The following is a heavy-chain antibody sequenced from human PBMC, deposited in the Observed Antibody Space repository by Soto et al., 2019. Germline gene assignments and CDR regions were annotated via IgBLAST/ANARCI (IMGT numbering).Heavy chain of an antibody. CDR2: VCYTGNT. Sequence: QLQVQESGPGLVKPSETMSLTCTVSGASISSRSYCWVWIRQPPGKGLEWIGSVCYTGNTFYNPSPKSRITMSRDTSNHQVSLKLNSVTAAAPAVYYCASEDQHYFESGSDPLVLIAYWCQGTLVTVSS. CDR3: ASEDQHYFESGSDPLVLIAY. D-gene: IGHD3-10*01. V-gene: IGHV4-39*01. CDR1: GASISSRSYC. J-gene: IGHJ4*02.